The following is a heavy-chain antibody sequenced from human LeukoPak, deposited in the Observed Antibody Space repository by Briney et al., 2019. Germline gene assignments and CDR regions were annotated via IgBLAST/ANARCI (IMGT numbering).Heavy chain of an antibody. D-gene: IGHD3-3*01. CDR3: ARDGYWSGLDRGWWYMDV. CDR2: IIPIFGTA. CDR1: GGTFSSYA. V-gene: IGHV1-69*13. J-gene: IGHJ6*03. Sequence: SVKVSCKASGGTFSSYAISWVRQAPGQGLEWMGGIIPIFGTANYAQKFQGRVTITADESTSTAYMELSSLRSEDTAVYYCARDGYWSGLDRGWWYMDVWGKGTTVTVSS.